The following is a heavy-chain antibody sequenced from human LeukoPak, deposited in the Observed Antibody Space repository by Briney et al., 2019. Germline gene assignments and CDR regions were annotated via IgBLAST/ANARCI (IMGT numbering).Heavy chain of an antibody. Sequence: ASVKVSCKASGYTFTGYYMHWVRQAPGQGLEWMGWINPNSGGTNYAQKFQGRVTMTRDTSISTAYMELSRLRSDDTAVYYCAVPYYYDSSGYYHIFDYWGQGTLATVSS. CDR1: GYTFTGYY. CDR2: INPNSGGT. J-gene: IGHJ4*02. D-gene: IGHD3-22*01. V-gene: IGHV1-2*02. CDR3: AVPYYYDSSGYYHIFDY.